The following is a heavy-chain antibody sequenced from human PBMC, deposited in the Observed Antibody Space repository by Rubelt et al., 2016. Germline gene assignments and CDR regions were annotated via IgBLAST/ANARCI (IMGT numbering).Heavy chain of an antibody. CDR3: AKERTRGNDYYGMNV. J-gene: IGHJ6*02. Sequence: EVLLVESGGGLVKPGGSLRLSCAASGFTFDDYAMHWVRQTPGKGLEWVSGINWNSGTIGYADSVKGRFTISRDISKNKIYLQMNNLRADDTAIYYCAKERTRGNDYYGMNVWGQGTTVTVSS. D-gene: IGHD5-12*01. CDR2: INWNSGTI. V-gene: IGHV3-9*01. CDR1: GFTFDDYA.